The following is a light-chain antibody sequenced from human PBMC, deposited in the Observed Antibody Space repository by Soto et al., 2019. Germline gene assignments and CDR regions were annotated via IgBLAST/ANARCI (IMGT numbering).Light chain of an antibody. CDR2: EVT. V-gene: IGLV2-14*01. CDR1: SSDVGGYND. J-gene: IGLJ2*01. Sequence: QSALTQPASVSGSPGQSITISCTGTSSDVGGYNDVSWYQQHPGKAPKLMIYEVTNRPSGVSNRFSGSKSGNTASLTISGLQAEDEADYYCSSYTSSGTLLFGGGTKVTVL. CDR3: SSYTSSGTLL.